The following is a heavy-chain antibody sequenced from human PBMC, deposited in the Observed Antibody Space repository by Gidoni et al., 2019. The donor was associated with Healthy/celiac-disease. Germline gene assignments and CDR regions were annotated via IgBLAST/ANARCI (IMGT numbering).Heavy chain of an antibody. Sequence: QVQLQQSGPGLVKPSQTLSLTCAISGDSGSSNNAAWNWIRQSPSRGLEWLGRTYYRSKWYNDYAVSVKSRITINPDTSKNQFSLQLNSVTPEDTAVYYCARETMVRGVISKGRQGWFDPWGQGTLVTVSS. J-gene: IGHJ5*02. CDR2: TYYRSKWYN. V-gene: IGHV6-1*01. CDR3: ARETMVRGVISKGRQGWFDP. CDR1: GDSGSSNNAA. D-gene: IGHD3-10*01.